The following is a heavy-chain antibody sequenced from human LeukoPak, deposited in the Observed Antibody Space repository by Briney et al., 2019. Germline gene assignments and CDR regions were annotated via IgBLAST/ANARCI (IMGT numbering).Heavy chain of an antibody. CDR2: IGSDYDR. CDR3: AKSAGVAPIYFDC. CDR1: GFAFGSYA. J-gene: IGHJ4*02. D-gene: IGHD3-3*01. V-gene: IGHV3-23*01. Sequence: GGSLRLSCTASGFAFGSYAMAWVRQAPGKGLEGVAAIGSDYDRVHEDSVKGRFTISRDNSKSTLYLQMDNLRPEDTAVYFCAKSAGVAPIYFDCWGQGALVTVSS.